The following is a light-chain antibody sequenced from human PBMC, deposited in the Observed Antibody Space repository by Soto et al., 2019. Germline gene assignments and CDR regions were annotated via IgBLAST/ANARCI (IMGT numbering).Light chain of an antibody. CDR1: SSDVGGYNY. CDR3: SSYTSSSTLG. CDR2: EVS. J-gene: IGLJ2*01. V-gene: IGLV2-14*01. Sequence: QSALTQPASVSGSPGQSITISCTGTSSDVGGYNYVSWYQQHPGKAPKLMIYEVSNRPSGVSNRFSGSKSGNTASLTISGLQAEDEADYYCSSYTSSSTLGFGGGTQLTV.